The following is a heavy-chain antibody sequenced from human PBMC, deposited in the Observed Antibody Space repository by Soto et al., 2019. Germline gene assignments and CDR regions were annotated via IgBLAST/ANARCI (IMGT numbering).Heavy chain of an antibody. V-gene: IGHV4-59*01. CDR2: IYYSGST. D-gene: IGHD6-6*01. J-gene: IGHJ4*02. CDR1: VGSISSYY. Sequence: PSETLSLTCTVSVGSISSYYWSWIRQPPGKGLEWIGYIYYSGSTNYNPSLKSRVTISVDTSKNQFSLKLSSVTAADTAVYYCARAPGIAARGIDYWGQGTLVTVSS. CDR3: ARAPGIAARGIDY.